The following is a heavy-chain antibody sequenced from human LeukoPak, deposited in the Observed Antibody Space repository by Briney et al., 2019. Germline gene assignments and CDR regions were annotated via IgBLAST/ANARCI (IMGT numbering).Heavy chain of an antibody. CDR1: GGSISSYY. V-gene: IGHV4-59*01. CDR2: IYYRGST. J-gene: IGHJ3*02. D-gene: IGHD3-22*01. CDR3: ARGNQYYYDSSGYYPYDAFDI. Sequence: PSETLSLTCTVSGGSISSYYWSWIRQPPGKGLEWIGYIYYRGSTNYNPSLKSRVTISVDTSKNQFSLKLSSVTAADTAVYYCARGNQYYYDSSGYYPYDAFDIWGQGTMVTVSS.